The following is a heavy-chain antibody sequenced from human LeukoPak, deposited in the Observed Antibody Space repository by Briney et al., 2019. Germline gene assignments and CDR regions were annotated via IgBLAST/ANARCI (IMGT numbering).Heavy chain of an antibody. CDR1: GGTFSSYA. CDR3: ARDLSYCGGDCFRGGFDY. V-gene: IGHV1-69*05. Sequence: SVKVSCKASGGTFSSYAISWVRQAPGQGLEWMGRIIPIFGTANYAQKFQGRVTITTDESASTDYMELSSLRSEDTAVYYCARDLSYCGGDCFRGGFDYWGQGTLVTVSS. J-gene: IGHJ4*02. D-gene: IGHD2-21*02. CDR2: IIPIFGTA.